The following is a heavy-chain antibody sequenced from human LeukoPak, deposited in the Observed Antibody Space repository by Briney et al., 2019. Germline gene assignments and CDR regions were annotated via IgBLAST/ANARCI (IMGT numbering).Heavy chain of an antibody. J-gene: IGHJ4*02. V-gene: IGHV3-7*01. D-gene: IGHD5-18*01. Sequence: GGSLRLSCAASGFAFSPDWMSWVRQAPGKGLEWAAMIKKHTNEQYYVDSVKGRFTISRDNAKNSLFLQMNSLKADDTAVYYCASLDTATIQTGGYWGQGTLVTVSS. CDR2: IKKHTNEQ. CDR3: ASLDTATIQTGGY. CDR1: GFAFSPDW.